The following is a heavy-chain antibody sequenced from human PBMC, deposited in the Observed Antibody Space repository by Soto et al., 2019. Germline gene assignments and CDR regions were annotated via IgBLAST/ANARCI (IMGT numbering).Heavy chain of an antibody. CDR3: ARDPHEFWTSYWFNT. D-gene: IGHD3-3*01. Sequence: GASVKVSCKTSGYTFNTYGINWVRQAPGQGLELMGWISAYDGKTTYAEKFQGSVTMTTDTSTSTAYMELRSLRSDDTAIYYCARDPHEFWTSYWFNTWGQGTPVTVSS. CDR2: ISAYDGKT. J-gene: IGHJ5*02. CDR1: GYTFNTYG. V-gene: IGHV1-18*01.